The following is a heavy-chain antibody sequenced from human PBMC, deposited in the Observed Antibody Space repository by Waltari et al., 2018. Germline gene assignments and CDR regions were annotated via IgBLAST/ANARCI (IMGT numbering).Heavy chain of an antibody. D-gene: IGHD6-13*01. V-gene: IGHV4-59*11. Sequence: QVQLQESGPGLVKPSETLSLTCTVSGGSISSHYWSWIRQPPGKGLEWIGYLYYSGSTNYNPSLKSRVTISVDTSMNQFSRKLSSVTAADTAVYYCARAVRDSSSWPSYYYYGMDVWGQGTTVTVSS. CDR3: ARAVRDSSSWPSYYYYGMDV. CDR1: GGSISSHY. CDR2: LYYSGST. J-gene: IGHJ6*02.